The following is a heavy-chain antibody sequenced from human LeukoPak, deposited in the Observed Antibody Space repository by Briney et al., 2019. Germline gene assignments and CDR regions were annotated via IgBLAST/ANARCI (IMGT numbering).Heavy chain of an antibody. Sequence: SETLSLTCAVYGGSFSGYYWSWIRQPPGKGLEWIGYIYYSGSTNYNPSLKSRVTISVDTSKNQFSLKLSSVTAADTAVYYCARDSEYCSSTSCYSSYGFDYWGQGTLVTVSS. CDR2: IYYSGST. J-gene: IGHJ4*02. V-gene: IGHV4-59*01. D-gene: IGHD2-2*02. CDR3: ARDSEYCSSTSCYSSYGFDY. CDR1: GGSFSGYY.